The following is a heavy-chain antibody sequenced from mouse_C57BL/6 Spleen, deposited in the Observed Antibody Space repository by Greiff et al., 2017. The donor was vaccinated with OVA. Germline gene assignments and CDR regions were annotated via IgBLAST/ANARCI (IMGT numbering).Heavy chain of an antibody. CDR1: GYTFTSYG. V-gene: IGHV1-81*01. D-gene: IGHD2-1*01. J-gene: IGHJ4*01. Sequence: VHLVESGAELARPGASVKLSCKASGYTFTSYGISWVKQRTGQGLEWIGEIYPRSGNTYYNEKFKGKATLTADKSSSTAYMELRSLTSEDSAVYFCARFYYGNYYAMDYWGQGTSVTVSS. CDR2: IYPRSGNT. CDR3: ARFYYGNYYAMDY.